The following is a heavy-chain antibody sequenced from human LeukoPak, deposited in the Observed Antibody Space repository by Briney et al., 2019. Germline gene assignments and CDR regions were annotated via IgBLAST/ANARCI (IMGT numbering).Heavy chain of an antibody. CDR2: IYYSGST. Sequence: PSETLSLTCAVYGGSFSGYYWSWIRQPPGKGLEWIGYIYYSGSTYYNPSLKSRVTISVDTSKNQFSLKLSSVTAADTAVYYCAREYNWNQGIDYWGQGTLVTVSS. CDR1: GGSFSGYY. J-gene: IGHJ4*02. D-gene: IGHD1-20*01. CDR3: AREYNWNQGIDY. V-gene: IGHV4-30-4*08.